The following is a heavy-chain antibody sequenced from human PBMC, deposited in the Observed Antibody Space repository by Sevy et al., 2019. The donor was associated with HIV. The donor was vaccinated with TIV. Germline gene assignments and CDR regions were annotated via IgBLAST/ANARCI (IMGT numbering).Heavy chain of an antibody. D-gene: IGHD3-10*01. J-gene: IGHJ4*02. CDR2: ISGSGGST. Sequence: GGSLRLSCAASGFTFSSYAMSWVRQAPGKGLEWVSAISGSGGSTYYADSVKGRFTISRDNSKNTLYLQMNSLRAEDTAVYYCAKDLGAYGSGSYQYWGQGTLFTVSS. CDR1: GFTFSSYA. V-gene: IGHV3-23*01. CDR3: AKDLGAYGSGSYQY.